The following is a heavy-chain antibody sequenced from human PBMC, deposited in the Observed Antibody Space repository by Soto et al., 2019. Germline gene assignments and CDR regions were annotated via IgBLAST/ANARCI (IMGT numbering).Heavy chain of an antibody. J-gene: IGHJ5*02. CDR3: ARLEWLSLAAWFDP. Sequence: PGESLRIPCKGSGYSFTNYWIGWVRQMPGKGLEWMGMIYPDDSDTKYSPSFQGQVTFSADKSINTAYLQWSSLKASDTAIYYCARLEWLSLAAWFDPWGQGTLVTVSS. CDR1: GYSFTNYW. D-gene: IGHD3-3*01. V-gene: IGHV5-51*01. CDR2: IYPDDSDT.